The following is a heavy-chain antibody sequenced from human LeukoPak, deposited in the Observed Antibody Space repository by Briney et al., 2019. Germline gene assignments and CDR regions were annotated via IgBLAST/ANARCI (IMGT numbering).Heavy chain of an antibody. CDR3: ARDTGITIFGVGRGGYFDY. CDR2: ISSSSSYI. V-gene: IGHV3-21*01. J-gene: IGHJ4*02. D-gene: IGHD3-3*01. CDR1: GFTFSSYG. Sequence: GGSLRLSCAASGFTFSSYGMSWVRQAPGKGLEWVSSISSSSSYIYYADSVKGRFTISRDNAKNSLYLQMNSLRAEDTAVYYCARDTGITIFGVGRGGYFDYWGQGTLVTVSS.